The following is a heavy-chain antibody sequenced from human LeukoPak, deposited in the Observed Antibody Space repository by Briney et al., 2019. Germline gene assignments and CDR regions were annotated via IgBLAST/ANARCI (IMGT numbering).Heavy chain of an antibody. J-gene: IGHJ3*02. V-gene: IGHV4-39*01. CDR3: ARHSGSHDAFDI. CDR1: GGSISSSSYY. D-gene: IGHD1-26*01. Sequence: SETLSLTCTVSGGSISSSSYYWGWIRQPPGKGLEWIGSIYYSGSTYYNPSLKSRVTISVDTSKNQFSLKLSSVTAADTAVYYCARHSGSHDAFDIWGQGTMVTVSS. CDR2: IYYSGST.